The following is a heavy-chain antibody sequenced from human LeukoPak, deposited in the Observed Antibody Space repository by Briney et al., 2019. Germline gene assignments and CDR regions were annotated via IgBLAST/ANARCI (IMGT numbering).Heavy chain of an antibody. D-gene: IGHD2-21*02. V-gene: IGHV3-74*01. Sequence: GGSLRLSCAASGFTFSNFYLHWVRQAPRKGLVWVSRINADGSLINYADSVKGRFTVFRDNAESTLYLQMNSLRAEDTAVYYCASELAHCVGDCLKNWGQGTQVTVSS. CDR2: INADGSLI. CDR1: GFTFSNFY. CDR3: ASELAHCVGDCLKN. J-gene: IGHJ4*02.